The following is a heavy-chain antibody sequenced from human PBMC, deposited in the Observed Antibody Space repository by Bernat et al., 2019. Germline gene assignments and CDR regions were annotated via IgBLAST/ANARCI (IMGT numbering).Heavy chain of an antibody. CDR2: IKNDGTTT. D-gene: IGHD4-17*01. CDR1: GFTFSNYW. V-gene: IGHV3-74*01. CDR3: ARDLTTGTTADLGF. Sequence: EVQLLESGGGLVQPGGSLRLSCAASGFTFSNYWMHWVRQAPGKGLVWVARIKNDGTTTNYADSVKGRFTISRDNAKNTLYLQMNSLRAEDTAIYYFARDLTTGTTADLGFWGQGTLVTVSS. J-gene: IGHJ4*02.